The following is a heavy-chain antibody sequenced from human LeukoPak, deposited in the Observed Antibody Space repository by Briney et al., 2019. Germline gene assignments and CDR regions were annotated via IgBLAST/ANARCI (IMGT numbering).Heavy chain of an antibody. CDR1: GYTFIDYY. CDR2: INPNSGGT. CDR3: ARSKITMVRGVITCYFDY. J-gene: IGHJ4*02. D-gene: IGHD3-10*01. Sequence: ASVKVSCKASGYTFIDYYVNWVRQAPGQGLEWMGWINPNSGGTNYAQKFQGRVTMTRDTSISTAYMELSRLRSDDTAVYYCARSKITMVRGVITCYFDYWGQGTLVTVSS. V-gene: IGHV1-2*02.